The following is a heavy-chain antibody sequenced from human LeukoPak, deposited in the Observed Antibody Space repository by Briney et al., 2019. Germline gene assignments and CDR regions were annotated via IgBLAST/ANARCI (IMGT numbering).Heavy chain of an antibody. J-gene: IGHJ6*03. V-gene: IGHV4-34*01. Sequence: SETLSLTCAVYGGSFSGYYWSWIRQPPGKGLEWIGEINHSGSTNYNPSLKSRVTISVDTSKNQFSLKLSSVTAADTAVYYCARRKQQLVRFYYYYYMDVWGKGTTVTISS. CDR3: ARRKQQLVRFYYYYYMDV. CDR1: GGSFSGYY. D-gene: IGHD6-13*01. CDR2: INHSGST.